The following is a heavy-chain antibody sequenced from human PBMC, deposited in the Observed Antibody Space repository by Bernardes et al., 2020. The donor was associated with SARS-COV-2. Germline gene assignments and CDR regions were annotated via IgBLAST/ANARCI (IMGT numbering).Heavy chain of an antibody. Sequence: ASVKVSCKASGYTFTSYYMHWVRQAPGQGLEWMGIINPSGGSTSYAQKFQGRVTMTCDTSISTAYMDLSRLRSDDTAVYYCARVGSGTYPPDFDYWGQGTLVTVSS. J-gene: IGHJ4*02. CDR3: ARVGSGTYPPDFDY. CDR2: INPSGGST. CDR1: GYTFTSYY. D-gene: IGHD3-3*01. V-gene: IGHV1-46*01.